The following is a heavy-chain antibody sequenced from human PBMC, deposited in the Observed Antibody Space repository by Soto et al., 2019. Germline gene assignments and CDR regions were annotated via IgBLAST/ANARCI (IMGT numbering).Heavy chain of an antibody. D-gene: IGHD1-26*01. V-gene: IGHV4-34*01. J-gene: IGHJ3*02. CDR3: ARGRGGTYDAFDI. CDR2: INHSGST. Sequence: PSETLSLTCAVYGGSFSGYYWSWIRQPPGKGLEWIGEINHSGSTNYNPSLKSRVTISVDTSKNQFSLNLTSVTAADTAVYYCARGRGGTYDAFDIWGQGTMVTVSS. CDR1: GGSFSGYY.